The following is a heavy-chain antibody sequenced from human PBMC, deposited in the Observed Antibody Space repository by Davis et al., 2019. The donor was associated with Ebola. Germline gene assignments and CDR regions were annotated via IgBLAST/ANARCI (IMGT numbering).Heavy chain of an antibody. Sequence: GESLKISCAASGFTFSSYSMNWVRQAPGKGLEWVAVIWYDGSNKYYADSVKGRFTIPRDNSKNTLYLQMNSLRAEDTAVYYCARGYCTGGVCRNYYYYGMDVWGQGTTVTVSS. CDR3: ARGYCTGGVCRNYYYYGMDV. D-gene: IGHD2-8*02. V-gene: IGHV3-33*08. CDR1: GFTFSSYS. CDR2: IWYDGSNK. J-gene: IGHJ6*02.